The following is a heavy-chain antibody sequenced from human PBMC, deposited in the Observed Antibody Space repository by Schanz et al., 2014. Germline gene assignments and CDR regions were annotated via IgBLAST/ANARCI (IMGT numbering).Heavy chain of an antibody. J-gene: IGHJ3*02. V-gene: IGHV3-33*06. CDR3: RKEPHKDYGGKPQTLDM. D-gene: IGHD4-17*01. CDR1: GFTFSSYG. CDR2: IWYDGNHK. Sequence: QVQLVESGGGVVQPGRSLRLSCAASGFTFSSYGMHWVRQAPGKGPEWVAVIWYDGNHKYYAESVKGRFTISTHNSKNTLYLEMNSLRAEDTALYYCRKEPHKDYGGKPQTLDMWGQGTMVTVSS.